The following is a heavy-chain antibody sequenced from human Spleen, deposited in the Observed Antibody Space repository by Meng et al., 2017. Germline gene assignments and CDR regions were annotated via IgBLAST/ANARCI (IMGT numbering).Heavy chain of an antibody. V-gene: IGHV4-4*02. CDR2: IYHSGST. CDR1: GGSISSSHW. Sequence: QVQLQESGPGLVKPSETLSLTCAVSGGSISSSHWWSWVRQSPGKGLEWIGEIYHSGSTNYNPSFKSRVTISLDKSKNQFSLKLSSVTAADTAVYYCAREASGTYYYWGQGTLVTVSS. J-gene: IGHJ4*02. D-gene: IGHD1-26*01. CDR3: AREASGTYYY.